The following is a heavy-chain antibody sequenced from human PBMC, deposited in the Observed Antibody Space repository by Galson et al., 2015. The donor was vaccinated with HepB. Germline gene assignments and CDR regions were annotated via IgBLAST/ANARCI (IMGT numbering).Heavy chain of an antibody. V-gene: IGHV3-30-3*01. Sequence: SLRLSCAASGFTFSSYAMHWVRQAPGKGLEWVAVISYDGSNKYYADSVKGRFTISRDNSKNTLYLQMNSLRAEDTAVYYCARDKLRFLEWSTVLFDYWGQGTLVTVSS. J-gene: IGHJ4*02. CDR2: ISYDGSNK. D-gene: IGHD3-3*01. CDR1: GFTFSSYA. CDR3: ARDKLRFLEWSTVLFDY.